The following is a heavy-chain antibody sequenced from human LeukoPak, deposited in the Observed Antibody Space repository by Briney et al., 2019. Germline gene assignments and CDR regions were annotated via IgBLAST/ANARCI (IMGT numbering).Heavy chain of an antibody. V-gene: IGHV3-30-3*01. CDR1: GFTFSTYA. CDR2: LSYDGSNK. J-gene: IGHJ4*02. CDR3: ARDPGGGHFDY. D-gene: IGHD3-16*01. Sequence: PGRSLRLSCAASGFTFSTYAMHWVRQAPGKGLEWVAILSYDGSNKFYADSVKGRVTISRDTSKNTLYLQMNSLRAEDTAVYYCARDPGGGHFDYWGQGTLVTVSS.